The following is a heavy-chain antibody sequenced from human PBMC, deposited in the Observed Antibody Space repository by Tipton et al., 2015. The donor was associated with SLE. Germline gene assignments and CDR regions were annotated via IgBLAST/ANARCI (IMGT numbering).Heavy chain of an antibody. V-gene: IGHV3-7*03. CDR1: GFTFSNYW. D-gene: IGHD1-7*01. CDR3: ARVLTGTSTFDY. J-gene: IGHJ4*02. CDR2: IKQDGSEK. Sequence: SLRLSCAASGFTFSNYWMTWVRQAPGKGLEWVANIKQDGSEKDYVDSVKGRFTISRDNAKNSLYLQMNSLRAEDTAVYYCARVLTGTSTFDYWGQGTLVTVSS.